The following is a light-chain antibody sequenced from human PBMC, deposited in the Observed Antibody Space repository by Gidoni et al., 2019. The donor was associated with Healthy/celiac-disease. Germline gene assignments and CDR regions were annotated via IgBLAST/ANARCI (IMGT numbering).Light chain of an antibody. CDR1: QSVSSY. CDR3: QQRSNWPPWT. J-gene: IGKJ1*01. Sequence: ESVLTQSPATLSLSPGERPTLPCRASQSVSSYLAWYQQKPGQAPRLLSYDASNRAPSIPARFSGSGCGTEFTLTISSLGPEEFAVSYCQQRSNWPPWTFGQGTKVEIK. CDR2: DAS. V-gene: IGKV3-11*01.